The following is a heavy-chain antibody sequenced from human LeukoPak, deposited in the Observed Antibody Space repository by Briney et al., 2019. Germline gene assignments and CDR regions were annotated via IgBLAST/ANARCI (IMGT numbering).Heavy chain of an antibody. CDR1: GYTFTSYG. CDR2: ISAYNGNT. CDR3: ARPFSSGWPFDY. V-gene: IGHV1-18*01. J-gene: IGHJ4*02. D-gene: IGHD6-19*01. Sequence: ASVKVSCKASGYTFTSYGISWVRQAPGQGLEWMGWISAYNGNTNYAQKLQGRVTMTTDISTSTAYMELRSLRSDDTAVYYCARPFSSGWPFDYWGQGTLVTVSS.